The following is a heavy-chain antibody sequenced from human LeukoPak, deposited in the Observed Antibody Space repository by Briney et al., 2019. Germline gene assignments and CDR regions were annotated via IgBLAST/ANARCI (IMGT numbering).Heavy chain of an antibody. CDR2: INPNSGGT. J-gene: IGHJ4*02. CDR1: GYTFSGHY. D-gene: IGHD2-15*01. Sequence: GASVKVSCKASGYTFSGHYMHWVRQAPGQGLEWMGWINPNSGGTNYAQKFQGRVTMTRDTSISTAYMELSSLRSDDTAVYYCARDMCSGGSCYFDYWGQGTLVTVSS. V-gene: IGHV1-2*02. CDR3: ARDMCSGGSCYFDY.